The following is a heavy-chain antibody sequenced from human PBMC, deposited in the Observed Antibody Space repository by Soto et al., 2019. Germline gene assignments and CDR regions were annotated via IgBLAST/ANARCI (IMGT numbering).Heavy chain of an antibody. J-gene: IGHJ4*02. V-gene: IGHV3-15*07. D-gene: IGHD6-13*01. CDR1: GFTFSNAW. CDR3: TTTGYSSSWGIDY. Sequence: EVQLVESGGGLVKPGGSLRLSCAASGFTFSNAWMNWVRQAPGKGLEWVGRIKNKTDGGTTDYAAPVKGRFTISRDDSKNTLYLQMNSLKTEDTAVYYCTTTGYSSSWGIDYWGQGTLVTVSS. CDR2: IKNKTDGGTT.